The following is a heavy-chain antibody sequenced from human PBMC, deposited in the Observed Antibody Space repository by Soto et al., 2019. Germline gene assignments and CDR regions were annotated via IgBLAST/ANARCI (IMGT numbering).Heavy chain of an antibody. V-gene: IGHV3-7*01. D-gene: IGHD1-7*01. CDR3: ARVCKLELLPCI. CDR2: IKRDGSET. J-gene: IGHJ4*02. CDR1: GFTFSSYA. Sequence: PGGSLRLSCAASGFTFSSYAMSWVRQAPGKGLEWVANIKRDGSETYYVDSVKGRFTISRDNAKNSLYLQMNSLRAEDTAVYYCARVCKLELLPCIWGQGTLVTVSS.